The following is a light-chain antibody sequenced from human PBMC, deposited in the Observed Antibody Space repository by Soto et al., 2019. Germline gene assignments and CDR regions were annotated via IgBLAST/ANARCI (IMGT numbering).Light chain of an antibody. CDR1: SSNIGSNT. Sequence: QSVLTQPPSASGTPGQRVTISCSGSSSNIGSNTVNWYQQLPGTAPKLLIYSNNQRPSGGPDRFSGSKSGTSASLAISGLQSEDEADYYCAAWDDSLNGVVFGGGTQRTVL. J-gene: IGLJ2*01. CDR3: AAWDDSLNGVV. CDR2: SNN. V-gene: IGLV1-44*01.